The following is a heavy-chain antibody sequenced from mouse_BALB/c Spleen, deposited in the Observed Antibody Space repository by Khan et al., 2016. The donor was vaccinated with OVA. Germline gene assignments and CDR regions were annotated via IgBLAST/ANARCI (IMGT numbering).Heavy chain of an antibody. J-gene: IGHJ2*01. CDR3: ARDYGSSYYYFDY. D-gene: IGHD1-1*01. V-gene: IGHV3-2*02. CDR1: GYPITSDYA. CDR2: ISYSGST. Sequence: EVQLQESGPGLVKPSQSLSLPCTVTGYPITSDYAWNWIRQFPGNKLEWMGYISYSGSTSYNPSLKSRIPITRDKSKNQFFLQLTSVTTEDSATNYCARDYGSSYYYFDYWGQGTTLTGSS.